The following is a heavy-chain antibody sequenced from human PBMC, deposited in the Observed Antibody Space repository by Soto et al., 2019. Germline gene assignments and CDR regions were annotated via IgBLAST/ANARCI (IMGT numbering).Heavy chain of an antibody. CDR1: GFTFSNYA. J-gene: IGHJ4*02. V-gene: IGHV3-23*01. CDR3: AQNCGVDCHSVFFY. CDR2: ISGGGGRS. D-gene: IGHD2-21*02. Sequence: EVQLLESGGGLVQPGGSLRLSCAASGFTFSNYAMSWVRQAPGKGLEWVSGISGGGGRSYYADSVKGPLTISRDNSNKTLYLQMHGVRADDSAVYYVAQNCGVDCHSVFFYWGQGTLVIVSS.